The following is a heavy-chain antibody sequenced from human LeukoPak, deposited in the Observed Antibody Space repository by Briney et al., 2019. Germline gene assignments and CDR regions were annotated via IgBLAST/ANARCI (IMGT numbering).Heavy chain of an antibody. V-gene: IGHV6-1*01. J-gene: IGHJ4*02. CDR1: GDSVSSNSAA. CDR3: ARDRRASGWYIDY. Sequence: SQTLSLTCAISGDSVSSNSAAWNWIRQSPSRGLEWLGRTYYRSKWYNDYAVSVKGRITINPDTSKSQFSLQLNSVTPEDTAEYYCARDRRASGWYIDYWGQGTLVTVSS. D-gene: IGHD6-19*01. CDR2: TYYRSKWYN.